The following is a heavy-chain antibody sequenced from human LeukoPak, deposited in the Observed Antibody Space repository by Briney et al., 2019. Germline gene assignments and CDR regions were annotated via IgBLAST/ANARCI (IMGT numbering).Heavy chain of an antibody. CDR3: ATPYYDFWSGAR. Sequence: GGSLSLSCATSGFTFSSYWMHWVRQAPGKGLMWVSRINSDGSDTTYADSVKGRFTISRDNAKNTLYLQMNSLRAEDTAVYYCATPYYDFWSGARWGQGTLVTVSS. CDR1: GFTFSSYW. V-gene: IGHV3-74*01. CDR2: INSDGSDT. D-gene: IGHD3-3*01. J-gene: IGHJ4*02.